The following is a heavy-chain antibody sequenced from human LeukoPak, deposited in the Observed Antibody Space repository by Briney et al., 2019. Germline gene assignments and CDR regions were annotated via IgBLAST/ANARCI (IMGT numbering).Heavy chain of an antibody. CDR2: INHSAST. CDR1: GGSFSGYY. J-gene: IGHJ5*02. CDR3: ARGRRGSSFSGWFDP. D-gene: IGHD1-26*01. V-gene: IGHV4-34*01. Sequence: PSETLSLTCAVYGGSFSGYYWSWIRQPPGKGLEWIGEINHSASTNYNPSLKSRVTISVDTSKNQFSLKLSSVTAADTVVYYCARGRRGSSFSGWFDPWGQGTLVTVSS.